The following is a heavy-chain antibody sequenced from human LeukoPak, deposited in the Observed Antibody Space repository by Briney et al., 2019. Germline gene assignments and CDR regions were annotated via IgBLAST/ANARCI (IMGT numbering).Heavy chain of an antibody. CDR1: GFTFSSYG. CDR2: IRYDGSNK. J-gene: IGHJ4*02. CDR3: AKDLTIAASSYYFDY. Sequence: GGSLRLSCAASGFTFSSYGMHRVRQAPGKGLEWVAFIRYDGSNKYYADSVKGRFTISRDNSKNTLYLQMNSLRAEDTAVYYCAKDLTIAASSYYFDYWGQGTLVTVSS. V-gene: IGHV3-30*02. D-gene: IGHD6-13*01.